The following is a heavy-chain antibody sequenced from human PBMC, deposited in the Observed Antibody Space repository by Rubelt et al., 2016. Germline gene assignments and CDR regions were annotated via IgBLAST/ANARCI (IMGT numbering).Heavy chain of an antibody. CDR2: INPNSGGT. CDR3: ARESSSGWYIDY. Sequence: QVQLVQSGAEVKKPGASVKVSCKASGYTFTGYYMHWVRQAPGQGLEWVGRINPNSGGTNYAQNVQGRVTSTRDTSITTAYMELSRLGSDDTAVFYCARESSSGWYIDYWGQGTLVTVSS. J-gene: IGHJ4*02. V-gene: IGHV1-2*01. CDR1: GYTFTGYY. D-gene: IGHD6-19*01.